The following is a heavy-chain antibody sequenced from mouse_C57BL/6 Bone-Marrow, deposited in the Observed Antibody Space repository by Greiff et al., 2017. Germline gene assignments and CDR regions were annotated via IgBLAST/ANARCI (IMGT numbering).Heavy chain of an antibody. CDR1: GYAFSSSW. CDR2: IYPGDGDT. V-gene: IGHV1-82*01. J-gene: IGHJ4*01. CDR3: AREDITTNDYAMDY. D-gene: IGHD1-1*01. Sequence: QVQLQQSGPELVKPGASVKISCKASGYAFSSSWMNWVKQRPGKGLEWIGRIYPGDGDTNYNGKFKGKATLTADKSSSTAYMQLSSLTSEDSAVYFCAREDITTNDYAMDYWGQGTSVTVSS.